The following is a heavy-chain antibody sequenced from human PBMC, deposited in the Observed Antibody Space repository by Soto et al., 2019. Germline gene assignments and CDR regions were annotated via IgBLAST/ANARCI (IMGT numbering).Heavy chain of an antibody. CDR2: ISAYNGNT. CDR1: GYTFTSYG. J-gene: IGHJ3*02. Sequence: QVQLVQSVAEVKKPGASVKVSCKASGYTFTSYGISWGRQAPGQGLEWMGWISAYNGNTNYAQKLQGRFTMTTDTSTSTAYMELRSLRSDDTAVYYCARDRNAITMRVVVTPFDIWGQGTMVTVSS. V-gene: IGHV1-18*04. D-gene: IGHD3-22*01. CDR3: ARDRNAITMRVVVTPFDI.